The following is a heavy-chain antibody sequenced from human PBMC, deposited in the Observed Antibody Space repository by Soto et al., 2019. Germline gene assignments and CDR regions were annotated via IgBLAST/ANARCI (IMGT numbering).Heavy chain of an antibody. CDR1: GDSISSDKW. J-gene: IGHJ5*02. Sequence: SETLSLTCAVSGDSISSDKWWSWVRQPPGKGLEWIGEIYHDGSANYSPSLKSRVTMSLDKSKNQFSLKLTSVTAADTAFYYCARVSSSSRTWFDPWGQGTLVTVSS. CDR3: ARVSSSSRTWFDP. CDR2: IYHDGSA. V-gene: IGHV4-4*02. D-gene: IGHD6-6*01.